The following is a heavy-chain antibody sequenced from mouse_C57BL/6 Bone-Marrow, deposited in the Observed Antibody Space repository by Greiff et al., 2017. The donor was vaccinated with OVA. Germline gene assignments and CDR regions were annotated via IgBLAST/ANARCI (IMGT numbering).Heavy chain of an antibody. CDR3: ARRGVYYYGSSSYWYFDV. Sequence: DVKLVESGPGMVKPSQSLSLTCTVTGYSITSGYDWHWIRHFPGNKLEWMGYISYSGSTNYNPSLKSRISITHDTSKNHFFLKLNSVTTEDTATYYCARRGVYYYGSSSYWYFDVWGTGTTVTVSS. J-gene: IGHJ1*03. D-gene: IGHD1-1*01. CDR2: ISYSGST. CDR1: GYSITSGYD. V-gene: IGHV3-1*01.